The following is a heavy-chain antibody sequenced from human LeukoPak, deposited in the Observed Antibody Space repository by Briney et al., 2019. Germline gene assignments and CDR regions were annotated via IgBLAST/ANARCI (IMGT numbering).Heavy chain of an antibody. V-gene: IGHV3-21*01. Sequence: GGSLRLSCAASGFTFSSYSMNWVRQAPGKGLEWVSSINSSSSYIYYADSVKGRFTISRDNAKNSLYLQMNSLRAEDTAVYYCARGLGGYVDYWGQGTLVTVSS. CDR2: INSSSSYI. J-gene: IGHJ4*02. CDR1: GFTFSSYS. CDR3: ARGLGGYVDY. D-gene: IGHD2-15*01.